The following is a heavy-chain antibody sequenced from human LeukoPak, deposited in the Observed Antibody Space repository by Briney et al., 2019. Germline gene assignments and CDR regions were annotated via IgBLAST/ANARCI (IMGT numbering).Heavy chain of an antibody. V-gene: IGHV4-34*01. CDR1: GGSISGFY. CDR2: INHSGST. J-gene: IGHJ4*02. CDR3: ARRTPGGPFDY. D-gene: IGHD3-10*01. Sequence: PSETLSLSCTVSGGSISGFYWSWIRQPPGKGLEWIGEINHSGSTNYNPSLKSRVTISVDTSKNQFSLKLSSVTAADTAVYYCARRTPGGPFDYWGQGTLVTVSS.